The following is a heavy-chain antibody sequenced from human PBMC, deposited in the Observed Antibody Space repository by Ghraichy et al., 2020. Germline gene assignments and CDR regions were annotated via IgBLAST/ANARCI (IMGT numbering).Heavy chain of an antibody. CDR3: ARVVLAYCGGDCFTYYFDY. Sequence: ETLSLTCAASGFTFSSYWMSWVRQAPGKGLEWVANIKQDGSEKYYVDSVKGRFTISRDNAKNSLYLQMNSLRAEDTAVYYCARVVLAYCGGDCFTYYFDYWGQGTLVTVSS. D-gene: IGHD2-21*02. CDR1: GFTFSSYW. V-gene: IGHV3-7*03. CDR2: IKQDGSEK. J-gene: IGHJ4*02.